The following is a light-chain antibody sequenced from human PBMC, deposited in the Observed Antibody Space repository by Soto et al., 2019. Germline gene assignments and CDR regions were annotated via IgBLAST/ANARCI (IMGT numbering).Light chain of an antibody. CDR1: KLGDKY. CDR3: QACDSNSVV. CDR2: QDN. Sequence: SYELTQPPSVSVSPGQTASITCSGDKLGDKYACWYQQKPGQSPVLVIYQDNKRPSGIPERFSGSNSGNTATLTISGTQAMDEADYYCQACDSNSVVFGGGTKVTVL. V-gene: IGLV3-1*01. J-gene: IGLJ2*01.